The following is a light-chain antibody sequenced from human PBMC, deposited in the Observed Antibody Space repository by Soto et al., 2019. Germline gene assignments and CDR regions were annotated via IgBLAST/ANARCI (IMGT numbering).Light chain of an antibody. CDR2: GAS. CDR1: PSVSSSC. J-gene: IGKJ5*01. V-gene: IGKV3D-20*02. CDR3: QPRYSWIT. Sequence: EIVMTQSPATLSVSPGERATLSCRASPSVSSSCLAWYQQKPGQAPRLLIYGASNRATGIPARFSGIGSGTDFTLTIRSLEPEDFAVDDCQPRYSWITFGQVTRLEIK.